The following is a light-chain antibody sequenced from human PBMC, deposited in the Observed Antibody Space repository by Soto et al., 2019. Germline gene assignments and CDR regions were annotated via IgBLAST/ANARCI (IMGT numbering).Light chain of an antibody. V-gene: IGKV1-5*03. CDR2: KAS. CDR1: QRISSW. CDR3: QQYDSYSLT. J-gene: IGKJ4*01. Sequence: DIQMTQSPSTLSASVGDRDTINCRASQRISSWLAWYQQKPGKAPKLLIYKASSLESGVPSRFSGSGSGTEFTLSICSLQPDDFATYYCQQYDSYSLTFGGGTKV.